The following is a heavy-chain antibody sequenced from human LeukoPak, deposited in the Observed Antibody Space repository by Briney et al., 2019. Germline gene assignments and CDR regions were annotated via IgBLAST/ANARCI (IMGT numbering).Heavy chain of an antibody. CDR1: GFTFSSYG. J-gene: IGHJ3*02. CDR2: ISYDGSNK. Sequence: GGSLRLSCAASGFTFSSYGMHWVRQAPGKGLEWVAVISYDGSNKYYADSVKGRFTISRDNSKNTLYLQMNSLRAEDTAVYYCAKDILVGKDAFDIWGQGTMVTVSS. V-gene: IGHV3-30*18. CDR3: AKDILVGKDAFDI. D-gene: IGHD3-22*01.